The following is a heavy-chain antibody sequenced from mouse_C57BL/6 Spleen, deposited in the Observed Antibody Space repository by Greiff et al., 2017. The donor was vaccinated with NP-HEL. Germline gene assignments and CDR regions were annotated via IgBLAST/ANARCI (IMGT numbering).Heavy chain of an antibody. J-gene: IGHJ2*01. CDR2: IDPSDSET. D-gene: IGHD1-1*01. CDR1: GYTFTSYW. CDR3: VRSSPDDYGSSFDY. Sequence: QVQLQQPGAELVRPGSSVKLSCKASGYTFTSYWMHWVKERPIQGLEWIGNIDPSDSETHYNQKFKDKATLTVDKSSITAYMHLSSLTSEDSAVYYCVRSSPDDYGSSFDYWGQGTTLTVSS. V-gene: IGHV1-52*01.